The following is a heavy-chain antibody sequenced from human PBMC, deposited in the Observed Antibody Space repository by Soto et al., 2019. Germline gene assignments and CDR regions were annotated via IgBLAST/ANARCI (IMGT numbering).Heavy chain of an antibody. Sequence: GGSLRLSCAASGFTFSSYAMHWVRQAPGKGLEWVAVISYDGSNKYYADSVKGRFTISRDNSKNTLYLQMNSLRADDTAVYYCARVNFWSGTTRWFDPWGQGTLVTVSS. CDR1: GFTFSSYA. V-gene: IGHV3-30-3*01. D-gene: IGHD3-3*01. J-gene: IGHJ5*02. CDR3: ARVNFWSGTTRWFDP. CDR2: ISYDGSNK.